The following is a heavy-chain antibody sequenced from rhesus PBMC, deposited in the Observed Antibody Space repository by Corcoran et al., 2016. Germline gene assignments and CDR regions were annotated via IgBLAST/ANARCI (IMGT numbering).Heavy chain of an antibody. Sequence: QVQLQESGPGLVKPSETLSLTCAVSGGSISGGYGWSWIRQPPGKGLEWIGHIFGSIGSTYYNPSLKSRVTISRDTSKNQFSLKLSSVTAADTAMYYCARQRTAAAGHDYWGQGVLVTVSS. J-gene: IGHJ4*01. D-gene: IGHD6-25*01. CDR1: GGSISGGYG. V-gene: IGHV4S7*01. CDR3: ARQRTAAAGHDY. CDR2: IFGSIGST.